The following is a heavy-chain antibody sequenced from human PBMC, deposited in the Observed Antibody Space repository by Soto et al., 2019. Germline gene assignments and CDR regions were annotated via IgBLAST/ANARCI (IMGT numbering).Heavy chain of an antibody. J-gene: IGHJ3*02. V-gene: IGHV2-5*01. CDR2: IYWNDDK. CDR1: GFSLSTSGVG. CDR3: AHSRTYYYDSSGRLPDAFDI. Sequence: SGPTLVNPTQTLTLTCTFSGFSLSTSGVGVGWIRQPPGKALEWLALIYWNDDKRYSPSLKSRPTITKDTSKNQVVLTMTNMDPVDTATYYCAHSRTYYYDSSGRLPDAFDIWGQGTMVTVSS. D-gene: IGHD3-22*01.